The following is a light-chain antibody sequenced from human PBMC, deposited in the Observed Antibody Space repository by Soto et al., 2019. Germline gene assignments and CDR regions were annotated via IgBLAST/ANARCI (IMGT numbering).Light chain of an antibody. Sequence: QSALTQPASVSASPGQSITISCTGTSSDVGGYNYVSWYQQHPGKAPKLMIYDVSNRPSGVSDRFSGSKSGNTASLTISGLQAEDEAEYYCNSYTSSSTHVFGTGTKVTVL. CDR1: SSDVGGYNY. V-gene: IGLV2-14*01. CDR3: NSYTSSSTHV. J-gene: IGLJ1*01. CDR2: DVS.